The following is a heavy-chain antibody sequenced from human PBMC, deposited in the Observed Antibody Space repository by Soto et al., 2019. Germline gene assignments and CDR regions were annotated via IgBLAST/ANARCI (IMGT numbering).Heavy chain of an antibody. CDR2: IKQDGSEK. CDR3: ARVIFCGRDSCYSFTFDI. J-gene: IGHJ3*02. Sequence: GGSLRLSCAASGFTFSSYWMSWVRQAPGKGLEWVANIKQDGSEKYYVDSVKGRFTISRDNAKNSLYLQMNSLRAEDTAVYYCARVIFCGRDSCYSFTFDIWGQGTMVTVSS. V-gene: IGHV3-7*01. CDR1: GFTFSSYW. D-gene: IGHD2-15*01.